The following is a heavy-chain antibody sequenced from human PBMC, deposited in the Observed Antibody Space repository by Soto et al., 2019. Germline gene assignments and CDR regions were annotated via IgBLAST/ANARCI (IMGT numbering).Heavy chain of an antibody. J-gene: IGHJ4*02. D-gene: IGHD3-22*01. V-gene: IGHV4-61*01. CDR2: IYYIGST. Sequence: QVQLQESGPGLVKPSETLSLTCTVSGGSVSSGTYYWSWIRQPPGKGLEWIGYIYYIGSTNYNPSLKSRVTISVDTSKNQFSLKLSSVTAADTAVHDCARESSGDFDYCGQGTLVTVSS. CDR3: ARESSGDFDY. CDR1: GGSVSSGTYY.